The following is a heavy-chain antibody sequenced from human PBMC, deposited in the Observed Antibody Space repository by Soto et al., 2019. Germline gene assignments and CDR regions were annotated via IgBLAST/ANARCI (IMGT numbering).Heavy chain of an antibody. J-gene: IGHJ6*02. D-gene: IGHD6-13*01. Sequence: SQTLSLTCAISGYSVSSNSAAWNWIRQSPSRGLEWLGRTYYRSKWYNDYAVSVKSRITINPDTSKNQFSLQLNSVTPEDTAVHHCARDGPRIAAADYYYYYGMDVWGQGTTVTVSS. CDR1: GYSVSSNSAA. V-gene: IGHV6-1*01. CDR2: TYYRSKWYN. CDR3: ARDGPRIAAADYYYYYGMDV.